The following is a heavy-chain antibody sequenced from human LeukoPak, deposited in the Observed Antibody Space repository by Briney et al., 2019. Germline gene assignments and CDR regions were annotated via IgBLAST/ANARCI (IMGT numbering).Heavy chain of an antibody. V-gene: IGHV3-23*01. CDR3: AKDLSVGGLSVRGFDI. CDR2: ISDSGGHT. D-gene: IGHD2-15*01. Sequence: GGSLRLSCAASGFTFSRYSIYWVRQAPGKGLEWVSVISDSGGHTFYADSVKGRFTLSRDNSKNTLYLQMNSLRAEDTAIYYCAKDLSVGGLSVRGFDIWGPGTMVTVSS. CDR1: GFTFSRYS. J-gene: IGHJ3*02.